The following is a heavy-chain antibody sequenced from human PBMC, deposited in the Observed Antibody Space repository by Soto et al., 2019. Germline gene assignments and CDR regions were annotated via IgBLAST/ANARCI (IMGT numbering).Heavy chain of an antibody. Sequence: SETLSLTCTVSGGSISSSSYYWGWVRQPPGKGLEWIGSIYYSGSTYYNPSLKSRVTISVDTSKNQFSLKLSSVTAADTAVYYCARLRFTIFGVVTDFDYWGQGTLVTVSS. CDR2: IYYSGST. D-gene: IGHD3-3*01. CDR1: GGSISSSSYY. CDR3: ARLRFTIFGVVTDFDY. V-gene: IGHV4-39*01. J-gene: IGHJ4*02.